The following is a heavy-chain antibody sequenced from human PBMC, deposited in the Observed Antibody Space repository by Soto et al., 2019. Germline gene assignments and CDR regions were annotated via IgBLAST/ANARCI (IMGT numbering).Heavy chain of an antibody. CDR2: IAGTGLRA. CDR1: EFTFSSFV. V-gene: IGHV3-23*01. Sequence: GGSLRLSCENFEFTFSSFVINLVRHAPGNGLEWVSGIAGTGLRANNADSVKGGFTISRDNFKNTLYLQMNSLIAEDTAVYYCARWGIAAGDNLGQGTLVTVSS. CDR3: ARWGIAAGDN. D-gene: IGHD6-13*01. J-gene: IGHJ4*02.